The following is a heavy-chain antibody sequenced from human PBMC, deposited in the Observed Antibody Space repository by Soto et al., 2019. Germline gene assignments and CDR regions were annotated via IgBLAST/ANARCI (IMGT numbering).Heavy chain of an antibody. CDR2: LSGSGTST. D-gene: IGHD6-19*01. CDR3: AKATTNGGWFNPFDS. CDR1: GFSFVNYS. Sequence: AGSLKLSCAASGFSFVNYSMNWVLQAPGKGLEWVSGLSGSGTSTYYADSVKGRFTISRDNSRDTLFLQMNSLTADDTAVYYCAKATTNGGWFNPFDSWGQGAMVTVSS. J-gene: IGHJ4*02. V-gene: IGHV3-23*01.